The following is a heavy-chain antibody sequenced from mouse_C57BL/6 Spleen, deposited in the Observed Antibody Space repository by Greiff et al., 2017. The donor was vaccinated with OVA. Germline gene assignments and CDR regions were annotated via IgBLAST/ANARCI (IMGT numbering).Heavy chain of an antibody. J-gene: IGHJ2*01. Sequence: VQLKESGPELVKPGASVKISCKASGYSFTGYYMNWVKQSPEKSLEWIGEINPSTGGTTYNQKFKAKATLTVDKSSSTAYMQLKSLTSEDSAVYYCARAFYDEEFDYWGQGTTLTVSS. D-gene: IGHD2-12*01. CDR2: INPSTGGT. V-gene: IGHV1-42*01. CDR3: ARAFYDEEFDY. CDR1: GYSFTGYY.